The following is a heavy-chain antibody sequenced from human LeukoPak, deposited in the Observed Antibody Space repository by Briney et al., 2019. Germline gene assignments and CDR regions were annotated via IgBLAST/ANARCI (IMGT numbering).Heavy chain of an antibody. CDR3: AGDLEGIAAEDGGFDP. CDR1: GYTFTSYY. J-gene: IGHJ5*02. Sequence: ASVKVSCKASGYTFTSYYMHWVRQAPGQGLEWMGIINPSGGSTSYAQKFQGRVTMTRDTSTSTVYMELSSLRSEDTAVYYCAGDLEGIAAEDGGFDPWGQGTLVTVSS. D-gene: IGHD6-13*01. CDR2: INPSGGST. V-gene: IGHV1-46*01.